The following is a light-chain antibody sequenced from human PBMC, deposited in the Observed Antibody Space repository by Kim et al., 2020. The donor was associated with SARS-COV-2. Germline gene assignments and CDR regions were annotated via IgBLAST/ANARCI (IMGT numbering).Light chain of an antibody. V-gene: IGLV2-14*03. CDR1: SSDVGGYNY. J-gene: IGLJ1*01. CDR3: SSYTTSNTRYV. CDR2: DVS. Sequence: QSLTISCTGTSSDVGGYNYVSWYQQHPGKAPKLIIYDVSNRPSGVSNRFSGSKSGNTASLTISGLQAEDEADYSCSSYTTSNTRYVFGAGTKVTVL.